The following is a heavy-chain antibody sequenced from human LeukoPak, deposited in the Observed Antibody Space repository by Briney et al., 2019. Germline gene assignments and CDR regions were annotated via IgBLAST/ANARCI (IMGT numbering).Heavy chain of an antibody. J-gene: IGHJ4*02. CDR1: GYTFTGYY. D-gene: IGHD1-26*01. Sequence: ASVKLSCKASGYTFTGYYIHWVRQAHGQGLERMGWINPNSGGTTYAQKFQGRVTMTRDTSISTAYMELSRLRSDDTAVYYCARDLGDSGSYAGGYGCQGTLVTVSS. CDR3: ARDLGDSGSYAGGY. CDR2: INPNSGGT. V-gene: IGHV1-2*02.